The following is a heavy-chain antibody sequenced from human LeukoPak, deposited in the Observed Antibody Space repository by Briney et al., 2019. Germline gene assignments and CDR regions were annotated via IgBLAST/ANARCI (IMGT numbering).Heavy chain of an antibody. Sequence: SETLSLTCTVSGASISSYYWSWIRQPPGKGLEWIGYISYIESTNYNPSLRSRVTISVDTSKNQFSLKLSSVTAADTAYYYCARHLRGSHFDYWGQGTLVTVSS. V-gene: IGHV4-59*08. CDR2: ISYIEST. CDR1: GASISSYY. D-gene: IGHD5-24*01. CDR3: ARHLRGSHFDY. J-gene: IGHJ4*02.